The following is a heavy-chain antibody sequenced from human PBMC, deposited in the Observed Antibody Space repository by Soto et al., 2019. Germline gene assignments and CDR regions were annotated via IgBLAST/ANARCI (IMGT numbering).Heavy chain of an antibody. CDR2: INHSGST. V-gene: IGHV4-34*01. J-gene: IGHJ6*03. D-gene: IGHD6-19*01. CDR3: AREVGIAVAGTLIYRYYYMDV. Sequence: PSETLSLTCAVYGGSFSGYYWSWIRQPPGKGLEWIGEINHSGSTNYNPSLKSRVTISVDTSKNQFSLKLSPVTAADTAVYYCAREVGIAVAGTLIYRYYYMDVWGKGTTVTVS. CDR1: GGSFSGYY.